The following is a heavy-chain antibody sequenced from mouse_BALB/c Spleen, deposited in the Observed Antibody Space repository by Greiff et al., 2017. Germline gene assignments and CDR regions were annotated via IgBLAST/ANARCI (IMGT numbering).Heavy chain of an antibody. CDR2: ISSGGSYT. CDR3: TRDGNLAWFAY. J-gene: IGHJ3*01. Sequence: DVKLVESGGGLVKPGGSLKLSCAASGFTFSSYTMSWVRQTPEKRLEWVATISSGGSYTYYPDSVKGRFTISRDNAKNTLYLQMSSLKSEDTAMYYCTRDGNLAWFAYWGQGTLVTVSA. CDR1: GFTFSSYT. D-gene: IGHD2-1*01. V-gene: IGHV5-6-4*01.